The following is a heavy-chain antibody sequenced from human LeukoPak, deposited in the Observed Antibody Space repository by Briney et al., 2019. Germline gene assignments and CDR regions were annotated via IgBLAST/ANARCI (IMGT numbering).Heavy chain of an antibody. D-gene: IGHD2-21*02. V-gene: IGHV1-8*02. CDR2: MNPNSGNT. CDR1: GYTFTSYG. J-gene: IGHJ6*02. Sequence: GASVKVSCKASGYTFTSYGINWVRQATGQGLEWMGWMNPNSGNTGYAQKFQGRVTMTRNTYISTAYMELSSLRSEDTAVYYCARGGVTAYYYYYGMDVWGQGTTVTVSS. CDR3: ARGGVTAYYYYYGMDV.